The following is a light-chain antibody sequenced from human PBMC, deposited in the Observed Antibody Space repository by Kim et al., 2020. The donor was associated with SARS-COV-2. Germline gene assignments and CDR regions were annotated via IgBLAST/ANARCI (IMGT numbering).Light chain of an antibody. CDR3: SSYTSSSTL. V-gene: IGLV2-14*01. CDR1: SSDVGGFNY. J-gene: IGLJ2*01. Sequence: QSALTQPPSASGSPGQSVTISCTGTSSDVGGFNYVSWYQQHPGKAPKLMIYEVSKRPSGVSNRFSGSKSGNTASLTISGLQAEDEADYYCSSYTSSSTLFGGGTQLTVL. CDR2: EVS.